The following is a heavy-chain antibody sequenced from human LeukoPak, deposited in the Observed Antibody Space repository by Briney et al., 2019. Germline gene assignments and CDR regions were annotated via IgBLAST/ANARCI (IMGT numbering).Heavy chain of an antibody. V-gene: IGHV3-53*01. Sequence: GGSLRLSCAVSGFAVNNRYMSWVRQAPGGGLEWVSVLYSDGTTYYADSVKGRFTISRDNSKNILYLQMNSLRVEDSAVYYCARVWSDCYVTNCYISEYWGQGTLVTVSS. CDR3: ARVWSDCYVTNCYISEY. CDR2: LYSDGTT. D-gene: IGHD3-3*01. CDR1: GFAVNNRY. J-gene: IGHJ4*02.